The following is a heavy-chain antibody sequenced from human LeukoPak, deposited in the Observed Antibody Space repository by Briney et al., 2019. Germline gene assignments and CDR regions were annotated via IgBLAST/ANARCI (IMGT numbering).Heavy chain of an antibody. Sequence: GESLKMSCKGSGYSFTRYWMGWVRQRPGKGLEWMGLSYPGYSDTRYGPSFQGQVTISADKSISTAYLQWSSLKASDTAMYYCARHESPYSSSNYYMDVWGKGTTVTVSS. J-gene: IGHJ6*03. CDR1: GYSFTRYW. CDR3: ARHESPYSSSNYYMDV. V-gene: IGHV5-51*01. D-gene: IGHD6-6*01. CDR2: SYPGYSDT.